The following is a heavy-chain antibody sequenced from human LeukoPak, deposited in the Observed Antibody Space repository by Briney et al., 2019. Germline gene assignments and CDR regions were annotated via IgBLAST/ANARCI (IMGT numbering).Heavy chain of an antibody. Sequence: PGGSLRLSCAASGFTFSSYGMHWVRQAPGKGLEWVAFIRYDGGNKYYADSVKGRFTISRDNSKNTLYLQMNSLRAEDTAVYYCAKDQVAVAGIIDYWGQGTLVTVSS. CDR3: AKDQVAVAGIIDY. V-gene: IGHV3-30*02. D-gene: IGHD6-19*01. J-gene: IGHJ4*02. CDR1: GFTFSSYG. CDR2: IRYDGGNK.